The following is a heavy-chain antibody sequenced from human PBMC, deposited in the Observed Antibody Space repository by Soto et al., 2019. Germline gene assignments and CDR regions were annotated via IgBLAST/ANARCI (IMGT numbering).Heavy chain of an antibody. D-gene: IGHD3-3*01. CDR1: GYTFTSYD. CDR3: ARGHSLRITIFGVVIMDGMDV. CDR2: MNPNSGNT. V-gene: IGHV1-8*01. Sequence: ASVKVSCKASGYTFTSYDINWVRQATGQGLEWMGWMNPNSGNTGYAQKFQGRVTMTRNTSISTAYMELSSLRSEDTAVYYCARGHSLRITIFGVVIMDGMDVWGQGTTVTVSS. J-gene: IGHJ6*02.